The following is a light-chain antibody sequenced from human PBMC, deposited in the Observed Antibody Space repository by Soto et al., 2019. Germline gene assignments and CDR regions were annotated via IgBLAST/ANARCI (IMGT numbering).Light chain of an antibody. J-gene: IGKJ4*01. V-gene: IGKV1-12*01. CDR2: AAS. Sequence: DIQMTQSPSSVSASIGDRVTISCRASQCISKWLVWYQQKPGKAPKLLIYAASSLQSGVPSRFSGSGSGTDFTLAISSRQPEDLATYYGQRADSFPRSFGGGTKGEI. CDR3: QRADSFPRS. CDR1: QCISKW.